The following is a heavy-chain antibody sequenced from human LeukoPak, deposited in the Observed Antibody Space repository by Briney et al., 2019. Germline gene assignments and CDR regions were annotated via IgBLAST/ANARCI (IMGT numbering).Heavy chain of an antibody. J-gene: IGHJ4*02. CDR2: VYYSGST. CDR3: ARDLKIGYNSGWYSFDY. Sequence: PSETLSLTCVVSGGSVSGYYWGWIRQPPGRGLEWIGYVYYSGSTNYNPSFKSRIAISVDTSRNQFSLQLSSVTAADTAVYYCARDLKIGYNSGWYSFDYWGQGTLVTVSS. D-gene: IGHD6-19*01. V-gene: IGHV4-59*02. CDR1: GGSVSGYY.